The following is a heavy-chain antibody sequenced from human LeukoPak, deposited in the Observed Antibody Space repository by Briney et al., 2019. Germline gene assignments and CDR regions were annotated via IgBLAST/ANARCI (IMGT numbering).Heavy chain of an antibody. CDR2: ISAYNGNT. Sequence: GASVKVSCKASGYTFTSYGISWARQAPGQGLEWMGWISAYNGNTNYAQKLQGSVTMTTDTSTTTAYKELRSLRSDDTAVYYCARGDFGSGYPRDDAFDIWGQGTMVTVSS. V-gene: IGHV1-18*01. CDR1: GYTFTSYG. J-gene: IGHJ3*02. CDR3: ARGDFGSGYPRDDAFDI. D-gene: IGHD3-3*01.